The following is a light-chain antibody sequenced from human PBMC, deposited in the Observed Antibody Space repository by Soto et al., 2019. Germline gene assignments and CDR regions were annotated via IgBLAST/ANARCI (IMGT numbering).Light chain of an antibody. J-gene: IGLJ3*02. Sequence: QSALTQPRSVSGSPGQSVTMSCTGTSSDVGAYNYVSWYQQYPGKAPKLMLSDVSKRPSGVPDRFSGSKSGNTASLTISGLQAEDEADYHCCSYAGSHTWAFGGGTKLTVL. CDR1: SSDVGAYNY. CDR2: DVS. CDR3: CSYAGSHTWA. V-gene: IGLV2-11*01.